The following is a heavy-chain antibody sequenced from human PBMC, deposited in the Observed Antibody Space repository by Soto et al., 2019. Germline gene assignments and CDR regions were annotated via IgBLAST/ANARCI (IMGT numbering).Heavy chain of an antibody. CDR2: INPGGTSP. V-gene: IGHV3-23*01. J-gene: IGHJ6*02. D-gene: IGHD3-10*01. Sequence: XESLGLSCAASGFTFATYGMNWVRQGPGGGLEWVSSINPGGTSPFYADSVKGRFAISRDNSKNTVYLDMHNLTVVDTAVYYCASVRRTGKNYYGSGDPAYYYYGMDVWGQGTTVTVSS. CDR1: GFTFATYG. CDR3: ASVRRTGKNYYGSGDPAYYYYGMDV.